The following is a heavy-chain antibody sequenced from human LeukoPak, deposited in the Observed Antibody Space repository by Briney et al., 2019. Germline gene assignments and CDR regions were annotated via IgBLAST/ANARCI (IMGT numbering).Heavy chain of an antibody. V-gene: IGHV3-23*01. Sequence: GGSLRLSCAASGFTFSSYEMNWVRRAPGKGLEWVSAISGSGGSTYYADSVKGRFTISRDNSKNTLYLQMNSLGAEDTAVYYCAKSTSYCSSTSCYMWGNYYYYYYMDVWGKGTTVTISS. D-gene: IGHD2-2*02. J-gene: IGHJ6*03. CDR2: ISGSGGST. CDR3: AKSTSYCSSTSCYMWGNYYYYYYMDV. CDR1: GFTFSSYE.